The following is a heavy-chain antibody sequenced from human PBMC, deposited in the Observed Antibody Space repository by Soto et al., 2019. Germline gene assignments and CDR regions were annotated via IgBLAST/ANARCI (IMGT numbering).Heavy chain of an antibody. CDR2: IYYSGST. CDR1: GCPISSYY. D-gene: IGHD2-2*01. V-gene: IGHV4-59*01. CDR3: ARDLSSTSWTPYGMDV. Sequence: SETLSVTCSASGCPISSYYWRWIRQPPGKGLEWIGYIYYSGSTNYNPSLKSRVTISVDTSKNQFSLKLSSVTAADTAVYYCARDLSSTSWTPYGMDVWVQATTATLS. J-gene: IGHJ6*02.